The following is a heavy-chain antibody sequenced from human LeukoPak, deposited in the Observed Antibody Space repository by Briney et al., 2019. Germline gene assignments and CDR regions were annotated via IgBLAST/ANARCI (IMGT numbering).Heavy chain of an antibody. CDR1: TFTLSIYA. D-gene: IGHD4-17*01. CDR3: ARGAYGDYDS. Sequence: GVSLRLSCAASTFTLSIYAVRGVRQAPGEGGEWVSAISAGADSTYYADSVQGRFTISRDNSKNTLFLQMSGLRAEDTAVYFCARGAYGDYDSWGQGTLVAVSS. CDR2: ISAGADST. J-gene: IGHJ5*01. V-gene: IGHV3-23*01.